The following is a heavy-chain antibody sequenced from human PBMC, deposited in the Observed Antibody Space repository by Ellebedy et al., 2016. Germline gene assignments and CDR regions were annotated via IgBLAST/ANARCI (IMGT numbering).Heavy chain of an antibody. CDR2: IYYSGST. CDR1: GGSISSYY. CDR3: ARCIVGATVDY. D-gene: IGHD1-26*01. Sequence: SETLSLTCTVSGGSISSYYWGWIRQPPGKGLEWIGSIYYSGSTYYNPSLKSRVTISVDTSKNQFSLKLSSVTAADTAVYYCARCIVGATVDYWGQGTLVTVSS. V-gene: IGHV4-39*01. J-gene: IGHJ4*02.